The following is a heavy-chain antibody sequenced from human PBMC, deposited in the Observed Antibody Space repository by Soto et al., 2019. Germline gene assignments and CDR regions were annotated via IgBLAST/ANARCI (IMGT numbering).Heavy chain of an antibody. D-gene: IGHD2-8*01. CDR3: ARGDSTDCSNGVCSFFYNHDMDV. CDR1: GYTFTSYY. CDR2: INPKSGGT. J-gene: IGHJ6*02. V-gene: IGHV1-2*04. Sequence: EASVKVSCKASGYTFTSYYMHWVRQAPGQGLEWLGRINPKSGGTSTAQKFQGWVTMTTDTSISTASMELTRLTSDDTAIYYCARGDSTDCSNGVCSFFYNHDMDVWGQGTPVTVSS.